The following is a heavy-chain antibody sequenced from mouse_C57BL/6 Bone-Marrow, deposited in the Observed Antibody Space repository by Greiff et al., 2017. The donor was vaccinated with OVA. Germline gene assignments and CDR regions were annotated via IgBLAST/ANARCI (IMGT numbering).Heavy chain of an antibody. CDR1: EYEFPSHD. J-gene: IGHJ2*01. V-gene: IGHV5-2*03. CDR2: INSDGGST. Sequence: EVMLVESGGGLVQPGESLKLSCESTEYEFPSHDMSWVRQTPEKRLELVAAINSDGGSTNYPDTKERRIIISRDKTTETLYLQMSSLRSEDTALDYCARHPSYCGSTYFDYWGQGTTLTVSS. D-gene: IGHD1-1*01. CDR3: ARHPSYCGSTYFDY.